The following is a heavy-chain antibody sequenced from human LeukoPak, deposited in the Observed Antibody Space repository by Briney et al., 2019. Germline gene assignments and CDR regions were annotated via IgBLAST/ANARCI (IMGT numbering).Heavy chain of an antibody. V-gene: IGHV4-39*01. CDR1: GVSISSSSYY. CDR3: ASGGSTRLDV. J-gene: IGHJ6*02. CDR2: IYYSGST. D-gene: IGHD3-10*01. Sequence: SETLSLTCTVSGVSISSSSYYWGWIRQPPGKGLEWIGSIYYSGSTYYNPSLKSRVTISVDTSKNQFSLKLSSVTAADTAAYYCASGGSTRLDVWGQGTTVTVSS.